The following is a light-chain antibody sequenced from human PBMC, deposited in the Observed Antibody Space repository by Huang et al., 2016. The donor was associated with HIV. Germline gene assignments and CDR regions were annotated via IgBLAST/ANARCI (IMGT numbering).Light chain of an antibody. J-gene: IGKJ5*01. Sequence: EIVLTQSPGTLSLSPGERATLSCRASQSVTNTYLAWYQQKPGQAPRRRIDGASVRATGIPDMFSGSGSGTDFTLTISRLEPEDFAVYYGQQYGSSPPITFGQGTRLEIK. CDR2: GAS. CDR1: QSVTNTY. V-gene: IGKV3-20*01. CDR3: QQYGSSPPIT.